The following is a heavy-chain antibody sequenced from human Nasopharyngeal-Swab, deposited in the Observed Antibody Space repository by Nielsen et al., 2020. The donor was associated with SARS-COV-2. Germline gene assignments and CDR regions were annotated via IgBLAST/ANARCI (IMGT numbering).Heavy chain of an antibody. CDR1: GYSFTTFW. D-gene: IGHD2-15*01. Sequence: KVSCKGSGYSFTTFWITWVRQMPGKGLEWMGIIYPDDSDTRYSPSFQGQVPFSVDKSTSTAYLQWSSLKASDPAMYYCARLRGSAFYYYYLDVWGKGTTVTVSS. CDR3: ARLRGSAFYYYYLDV. V-gene: IGHV5-51*01. CDR2: IYPDDSDT. J-gene: IGHJ6*03.